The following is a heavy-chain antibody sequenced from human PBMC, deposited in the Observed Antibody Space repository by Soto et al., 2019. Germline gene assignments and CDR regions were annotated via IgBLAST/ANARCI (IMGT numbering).Heavy chain of an antibody. J-gene: IGHJ6*02. V-gene: IGHV1-69*01. D-gene: IGHD2-2*01. CDR2: IIPISGTA. CDR3: ARSQGSSTSLEIYYYYYYGMDV. Sequence: QVQLVQSGAEVKKPGSSVKVSCKAAGGTFSSYAISWVRQAPVQGLEWMGGIIPISGTANYAQKFQGRVTITAEESTSTAYRELSRLRSEDTAVYYCARSQGSSTSLEIYYYYYYGMDVWGQGPTVTVSS. CDR1: GGTFSSYA.